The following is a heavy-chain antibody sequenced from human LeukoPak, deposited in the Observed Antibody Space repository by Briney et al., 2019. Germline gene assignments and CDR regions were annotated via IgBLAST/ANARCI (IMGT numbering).Heavy chain of an antibody. CDR1: GGSITNSY. V-gene: IGHV4-59*12. CDR2: IYYTGST. CDR3: ARRVAVGETA. D-gene: IGHD1-26*01. Sequence: SETLSLTCSVSGGSITNSYWSWIRQPPGKGLEWIGYIYYTGSTTYSPSYKSRVTISVDTSRNQISLKLTSVTAADTAVYYCARRVAVGETAWGQGILVTVFS. J-gene: IGHJ5*02.